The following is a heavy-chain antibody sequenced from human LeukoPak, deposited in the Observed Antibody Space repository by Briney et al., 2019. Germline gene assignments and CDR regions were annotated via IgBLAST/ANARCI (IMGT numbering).Heavy chain of an antibody. V-gene: IGHV1-69*01. CDR3: ASRYQPLLSLNAFDI. J-gene: IGHJ3*02. D-gene: IGHD2-2*01. CDR2: IIPIFGTA. Sequence: SVKVSCKASGGTFSSYAISWVRQAPGQGLEWMGGIIPIFGTANYAQKFQGRVTITADESTSTAYMELCSLRSEDTAVYYCASRYQPLLSLNAFDIWGQGTMVTVSS. CDR1: GGTFSSYA.